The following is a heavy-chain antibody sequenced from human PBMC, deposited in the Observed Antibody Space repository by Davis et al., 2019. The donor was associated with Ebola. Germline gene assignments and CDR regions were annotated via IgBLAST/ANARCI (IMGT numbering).Heavy chain of an antibody. Sequence: GESLKISCAASGFTVSSNYMSWVRQAPGKGLEWVAVISYDGSNKYYADSVKGRFTISRDNSKNTLYLQMNSLRAEDTAVYYCAKVTGSFDYWGQGTLVTVSS. D-gene: IGHD2-15*01. CDR1: GFTVSSNY. V-gene: IGHV3-30*18. CDR3: AKVTGSFDY. CDR2: ISYDGSNK. J-gene: IGHJ4*02.